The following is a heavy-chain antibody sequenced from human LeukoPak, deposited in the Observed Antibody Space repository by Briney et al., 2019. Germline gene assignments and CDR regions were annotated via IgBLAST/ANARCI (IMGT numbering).Heavy chain of an antibody. V-gene: IGHV1-18*01. CDR3: ARGLLGAGAANQYYYMDV. D-gene: IGHD1-26*01. J-gene: IGHJ6*03. CDR2: ISAYNGNT. CDR1: GYTFTSYG. Sequence: ASVKVSCKASGYTFTSYGISWVRQAPGQGLEWMGWISAYNGNTNYAQKLQGRVTMTTDTSTSTAYMELRSLRSDDTAVYYCARGLLGAGAANQYYYMDVWGKGTTVTVSS.